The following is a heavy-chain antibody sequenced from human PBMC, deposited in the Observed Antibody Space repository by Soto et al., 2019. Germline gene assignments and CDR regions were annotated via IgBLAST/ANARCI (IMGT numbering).Heavy chain of an antibody. CDR2: IYWDDDK. D-gene: IGHD3-3*01. V-gene: IGHV2-5*02. CDR1: GFSLTTSGVG. Sequence: QITLHESGPTVVRPTETLTLTCRFSGFSLTTSGVGVGWIRQSPGKAPEWLALIYWDDDKRYSASLKSRLTITKDTSKNPVVLTVADLDPTDTATYYCAHRVLRTVFGLVTTTAIYFDFWGQGTPVAVSS. J-gene: IGHJ4*02. CDR3: AHRVLRTVFGLVTTTAIYFDF.